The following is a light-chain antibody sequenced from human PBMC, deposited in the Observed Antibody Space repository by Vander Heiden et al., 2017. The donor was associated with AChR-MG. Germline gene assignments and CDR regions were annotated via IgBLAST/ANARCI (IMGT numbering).Light chain of an antibody. Sequence: SYVLTQPPSVSVAPGHTARITCGGNDIGNKSGHWYQQKPGQAPVVVVYDDSDRPSGIPDRFSGSNSGNTATLTISRVEAGDEADYYGQVWDINSDHPVGFGGGTKLTV. V-gene: IGLV3-21*02. J-gene: IGLJ2*01. CDR2: DDS. CDR1: DIGNKS. CDR3: QVWDINSDHPVG.